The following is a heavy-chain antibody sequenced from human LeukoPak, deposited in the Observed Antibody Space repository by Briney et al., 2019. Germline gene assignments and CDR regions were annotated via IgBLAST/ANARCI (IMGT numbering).Heavy chain of an antibody. D-gene: IGHD1-7*01. CDR3: ARDDRENYVY. CDR1: GYTFTSYG. J-gene: IGHJ4*02. V-gene: IGHV1-69*04. CDR2: IIPILGIA. Sequence: SVKVSCKASGYTFTSYGISWVRQAPGQGLEWMGRIIPILGIANYAQKFQGRVTITADKSTSTAYMELGSLRSEDTAVYYCARDDRENYVYWGQGTLVTVSS.